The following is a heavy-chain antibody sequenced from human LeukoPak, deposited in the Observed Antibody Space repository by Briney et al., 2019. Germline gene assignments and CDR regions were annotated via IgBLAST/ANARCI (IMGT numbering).Heavy chain of an antibody. J-gene: IGHJ4*02. CDR3: ARDPHDYYDSSGYWGV. V-gene: IGHV4-59*01. CDR1: GGSISTYY. D-gene: IGHD3-22*01. Sequence: SSETLSLTCTVSGGSISTYYWSWIRQPPGKGLEWIGYIYYSGSTNYNPSLKSRVTISVDTSKNQFSLKLSSVTAADTAVYYCARDPHDYYDSSGYWGVWGQGTLVTVSS. CDR2: IYYSGST.